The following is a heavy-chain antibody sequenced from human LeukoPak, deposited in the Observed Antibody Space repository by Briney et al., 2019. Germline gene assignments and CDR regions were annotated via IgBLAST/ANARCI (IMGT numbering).Heavy chain of an antibody. V-gene: IGHV3-30*18. CDR2: ISYDGSNK. J-gene: IGHJ5*02. D-gene: IGHD5-12*01. Sequence: PGGSLRLSCAASGFTFSSYGMHWVRQAPGKGLEWVAVISYDGSNKYYADSVKGRFTISRDNSKNTLYLQMNSLRAEDTAVYYCAKAPANSGYDSDWFDPWGQGTLVTVSS. CDR1: GFTFSSYG. CDR3: AKAPANSGYDSDWFDP.